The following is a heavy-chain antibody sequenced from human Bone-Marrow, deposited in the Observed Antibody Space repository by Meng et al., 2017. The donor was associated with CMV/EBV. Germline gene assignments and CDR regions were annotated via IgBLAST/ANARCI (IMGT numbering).Heavy chain of an antibody. J-gene: IGHJ4*02. Sequence: SGDTFTSYYMNWVRQAPGQGLEWMGIINPSGGSTSYAQKFQGRVTMTRDTSTSTVYMELSSLRSEDTAVYYCARGYDILTGYRKLDYWGQGTLVTVSS. CDR3: ARGYDILTGYRKLDY. V-gene: IGHV1-46*01. CDR2: INPSGGST. CDR1: GDTFTSYY. D-gene: IGHD3-9*01.